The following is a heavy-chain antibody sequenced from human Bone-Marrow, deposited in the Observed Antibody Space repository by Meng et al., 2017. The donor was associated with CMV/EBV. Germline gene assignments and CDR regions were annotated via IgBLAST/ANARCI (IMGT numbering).Heavy chain of an antibody. CDR1: GFTFSSYS. D-gene: IGHD6-13*01. CDR3: AKAPPQAGTGFFQH. J-gene: IGHJ1*01. Sequence: GESLKISCAASGFTFSSYSMNWVRQAPGKGLEWVSAISGSGGSTYYADSVKGRFTISRDNSKNTLYLQMNSLRAEDTAVYYCAKAPPQAGTGFFQHWGQGTLVTVSS. CDR2: ISGSGGST. V-gene: IGHV3-23*01.